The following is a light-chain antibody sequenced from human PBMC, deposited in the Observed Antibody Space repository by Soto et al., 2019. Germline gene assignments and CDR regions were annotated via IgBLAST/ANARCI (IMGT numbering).Light chain of an antibody. CDR2: DAS. CDR1: QSVRNF. V-gene: IGKV3-11*01. J-gene: IGKJ4*01. Sequence: ETVLTQSPATLSLSPGDSATLSCRASQSVRNFLAWYQQKPGQAPRLLIYDASNRAAGIPARFSGSGSGTDFTLPISTLEPEDFGVYYCLQRTSWFSFGGGTKVEI. CDR3: LQRTSWFS.